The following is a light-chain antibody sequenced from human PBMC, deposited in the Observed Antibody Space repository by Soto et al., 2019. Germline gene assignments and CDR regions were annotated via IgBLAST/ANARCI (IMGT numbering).Light chain of an antibody. CDR2: GAS. CDR1: QSVSSN. V-gene: IGKV3-15*01. Sequence: EIVMTQSPATLSVSPGERATLSCRTSQSVSSNLAWYQQKPGQAPRLLIYGASTRATGIPARFSGSGSGAAFTLTISSLQSEEFAVFYCQQYDNWPIPVGQGTRLEI. J-gene: IGKJ5*01. CDR3: QQYDNWPIP.